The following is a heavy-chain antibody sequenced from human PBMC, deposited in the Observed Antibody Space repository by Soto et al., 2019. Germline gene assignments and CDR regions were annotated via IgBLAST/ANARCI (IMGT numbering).Heavy chain of an antibody. Sequence: GALRLSCAASGFTFTDYSMSWIRQAPGKGLEWLAFIDSRGRTLSYADSVKGRFTISRDNAKNSLYLQMHSLRADDTAVYYCARQAARNYIDSWGQGDVVTVSS. D-gene: IGHD6-6*01. V-gene: IGHV3-11*01. CDR1: GFTFTDYS. CDR2: IDSRGRTL. J-gene: IGHJ4*02. CDR3: ARQAARNYIDS.